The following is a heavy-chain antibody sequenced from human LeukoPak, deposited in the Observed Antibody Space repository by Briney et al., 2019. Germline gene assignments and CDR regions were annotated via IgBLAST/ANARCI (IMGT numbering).Heavy chain of an antibody. J-gene: IGHJ5*02. CDR2: IIPILGIA. Sequence: GASVKVSCKASGGTFSSYAISWVRQAPGQGLEWMGRIIPILGIANYAQKFQGRVTITADKSTSTAYMELSSLRSEDTAVYYCARAGVVPAALNWFDPWGQGTLVTVSS. V-gene: IGHV1-69*04. D-gene: IGHD2-2*01. CDR1: GGTFSSYA. CDR3: ARAGVVPAALNWFDP.